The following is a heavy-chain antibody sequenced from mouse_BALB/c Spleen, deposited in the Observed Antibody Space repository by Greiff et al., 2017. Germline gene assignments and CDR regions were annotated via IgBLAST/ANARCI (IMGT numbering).Heavy chain of an antibody. CDR3: ARNRNWDYFDY. V-gene: IGHV1-4*02. CDR1: GYTFTSYT. J-gene: IGHJ2*01. Sequence: VQLQQSAAELARPGASVKMSCKASGYTFTSYTMHWVKQRPGQGLEWIGYINPSSGYTEYNQKFKDKTTLTADKSSSTAYMQLSSLTSEDSAVYYCARNRNWDYFDYWGQGTTLTVSS. D-gene: IGHD4-1*01. CDR2: INPSSGYT.